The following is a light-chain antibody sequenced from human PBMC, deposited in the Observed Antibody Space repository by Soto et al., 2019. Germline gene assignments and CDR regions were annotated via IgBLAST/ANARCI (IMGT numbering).Light chain of an antibody. CDR3: QQSYSTLWT. CDR1: QSISSY. J-gene: IGKJ1*01. Sequence: DIQMTQSPSTLSGSVGDRVTITCRASQSISSYLNWYQQKPGKAPKLLIYAASSLQSGVPSRFGGSGSGTDFTLTISSLQPEDFATYYCQQSYSTLWTFGQGTKGDIK. CDR2: AAS. V-gene: IGKV1-39*01.